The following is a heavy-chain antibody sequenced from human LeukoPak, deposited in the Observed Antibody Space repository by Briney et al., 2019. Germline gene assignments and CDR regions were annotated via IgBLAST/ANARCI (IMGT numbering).Heavy chain of an antibody. V-gene: IGHV3-15*01. CDR3: AKDAVFILRYFDWLCSRYMDV. CDR2: IKSKTDGGTT. D-gene: IGHD3-9*01. J-gene: IGHJ6*03. Sequence: PGGSLRLSCAASGFTFSNAWMSWVRQAPGKGLEWVGRIKSKTDGGTTDYAAPGKGRFTISRDDSKNTLYLQMNSLRAEDTAVYYCAKDAVFILRYFDWLCSRYMDVWGKGTTVTVSS. CDR1: GFTFSNAW.